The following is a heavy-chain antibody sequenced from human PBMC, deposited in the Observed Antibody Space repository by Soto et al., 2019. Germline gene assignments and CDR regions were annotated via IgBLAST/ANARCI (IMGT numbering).Heavy chain of an antibody. J-gene: IGHJ4*02. D-gene: IGHD2-15*01. Sequence: GGSLRLSCAASGFSFSSYAMHWVRQAPGKGLEWVSAISHTGGTTFYVDSVKGRFTISRDNAKNILYLQMSSLRAEDTAVYYCARDRLGYCIGGRCYARQGDPFYYWSQGNLVTVS. CDR2: ISHTGGTT. CDR3: ARDRLGYCIGGRCYARQGDPFYY. CDR1: GFSFSSYA. V-gene: IGHV3-23*01.